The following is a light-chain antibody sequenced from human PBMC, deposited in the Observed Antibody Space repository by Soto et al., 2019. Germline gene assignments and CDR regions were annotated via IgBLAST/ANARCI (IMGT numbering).Light chain of an antibody. CDR3: QQYNNWPPIT. CDR2: GAS. CDR1: QSIRTN. V-gene: IGKV3-15*01. J-gene: IGKJ5*01. Sequence: IVMPQFPSTLSVSPGERSTLSCISSQSIRTNLAWYQQKPGQAPRLLIYGASTRATGIPARFSGSGSGTEFTLTISSLQSEDFAVYYCQQYNNWPPITFGQGTRLEIK.